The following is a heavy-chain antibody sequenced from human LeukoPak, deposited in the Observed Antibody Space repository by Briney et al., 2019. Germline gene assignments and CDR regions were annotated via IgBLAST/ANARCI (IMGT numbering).Heavy chain of an antibody. CDR1: GFTVSSNY. D-gene: IGHD6-13*01. J-gene: IGHJ4*02. V-gene: IGHV3-30*18. Sequence: GGSLRLSCAASGFTVSSNYMSWVRQAPGKGLEWVAVISYDGSNKYYADSVKGRFTISRDNSKNTLYLQMNSLRAEDTAVYYCAKGMAAGGSFDYWGQGTLVTVSS. CDR3: AKGMAAGGSFDY. CDR2: ISYDGSNK.